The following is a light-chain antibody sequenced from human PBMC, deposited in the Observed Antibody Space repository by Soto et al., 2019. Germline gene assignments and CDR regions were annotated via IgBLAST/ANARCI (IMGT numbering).Light chain of an antibody. J-gene: IGKJ1*01. Sequence: DIHMTQSPSTLSASVCDRVTITCRASQSFGSSLAWYQQKPGKAPKLLIYKASSLESGVPSRFSGSGSGTEFTLTISSLQPDDFATYYCQQYNSYPWTFGQGTKVDIK. CDR2: KAS. CDR3: QQYNSYPWT. CDR1: QSFGSS. V-gene: IGKV1-5*03.